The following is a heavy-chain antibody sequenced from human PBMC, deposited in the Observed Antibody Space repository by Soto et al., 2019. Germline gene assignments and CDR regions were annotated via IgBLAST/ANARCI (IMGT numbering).Heavy chain of an antibody. CDR2: INTGGTTT. Sequence: EVQLVESGGGLVQPGGSLRLSCAASTFTFSSYWMHWVRQAPGQGLVWVSRINTGGTTTTYADSVKGRFTTSRDNAANTLYRQMNSLRAEDTAVYYGASVPTGKFGVWNYWGQGTLVTVSS. CDR3: ASVPTGKFGVWNY. V-gene: IGHV3-74*01. D-gene: IGHD2-21*01. CDR1: TFTFSSYW. J-gene: IGHJ4*02.